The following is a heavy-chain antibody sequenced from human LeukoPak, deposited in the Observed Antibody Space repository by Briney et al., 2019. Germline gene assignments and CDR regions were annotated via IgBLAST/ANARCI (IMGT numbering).Heavy chain of an antibody. Sequence: PGGSLRLSCAASGVMFPSYWMTWVRQAPGKGLEWVANIKQDGSEKYYVDSVKGRFTISRDNAKNSLYLQMNSLRAEDTAVYYCTRVPGGGTAANWGQGTMVTVSS. CDR3: TRVPGGGTAAN. V-gene: IGHV3-7*05. CDR1: GVMFPSYW. J-gene: IGHJ3*01. CDR2: IKQDGSEK. D-gene: IGHD1-7*01.